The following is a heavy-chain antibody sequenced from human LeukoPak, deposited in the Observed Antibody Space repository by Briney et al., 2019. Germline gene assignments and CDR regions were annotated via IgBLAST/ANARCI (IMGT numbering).Heavy chain of an antibody. J-gene: IGHJ4*02. CDR1: EYTFDIYW. Sequence: GESLKISCKGSEYTFDIYWIGWVRQIPGKGLEWMGIIYPADSDTRYSPSFQGQVTISADKSISTAYLQWSNLKASDTAMYYCARRAVGTYSFDYWGQGILVTVSS. CDR2: IYPADSDT. V-gene: IGHV5-51*01. D-gene: IGHD1-26*01. CDR3: ARRAVGTYSFDY.